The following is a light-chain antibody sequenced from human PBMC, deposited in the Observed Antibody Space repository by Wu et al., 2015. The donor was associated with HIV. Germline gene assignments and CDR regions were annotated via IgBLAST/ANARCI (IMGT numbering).Light chain of an antibody. J-gene: IGKJ1*01. CDR1: QDIRNS. V-gene: IGKV1-5*03. CDR2: EAS. Sequence: DIQMTQSPSSLSASVGDRVSISCRASQDIRNSLAWYQQKPGTAPKLLIYEASALENGVPSRFSGSGSGTEFTLTISSLQPDDFATYYCQQYNFYSRTFGQGTKVEVK. CDR3: QQYNFYSRT.